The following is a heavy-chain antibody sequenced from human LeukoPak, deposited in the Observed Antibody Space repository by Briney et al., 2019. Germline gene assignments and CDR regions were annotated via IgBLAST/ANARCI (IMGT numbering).Heavy chain of an antibody. D-gene: IGHD3-22*01. V-gene: IGHV4-38-2*02. CDR2: IYHSGST. CDR1: GYSISSGYY. Sequence: SETLSLTCTVSGYSISSGYYWGWIRQPPGKGLEWIGSIYHSGSTYYNPSLKSRVTISVDTSKNQFSLKLSSVTAADTAVYYCARDDYYDSSGYYSFDYWGQGTLVTVSS. J-gene: IGHJ4*02. CDR3: ARDDYYDSSGYYSFDY.